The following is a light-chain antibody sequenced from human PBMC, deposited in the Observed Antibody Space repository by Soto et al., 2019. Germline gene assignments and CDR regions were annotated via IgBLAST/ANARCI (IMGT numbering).Light chain of an antibody. V-gene: IGKV3-15*01. CDR1: QGVTTN. CDR3: QKYNNWPFS. Sequence: EIVMTQSPDTLSVSPGERATLSCRAGQGVTTNFAWYQQKSGQSPRLLIYDVSIRATGVPDRFSGTGSETDFTLTISGLQSEDFALYFCQKYNNWPFSCGPGTRLEIK. CDR2: DVS. J-gene: IGKJ5*01.